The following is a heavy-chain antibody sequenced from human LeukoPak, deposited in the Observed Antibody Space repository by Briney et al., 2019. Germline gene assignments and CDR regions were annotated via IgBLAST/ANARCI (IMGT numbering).Heavy chain of an antibody. CDR3: VRTMILVVIPNYFDY. V-gene: IGHV1-18*01. CDR2: ISSYNGNT. Sequence: ASVKVSCKASGYTFTTYGISWVRQAPGQGLEWMGWISSYNGNTNYAQKFQARVTMTTDTSTSTAYMELRSLRSDDTAVYYCVRTMILVVIPNYFDYWGQGTLVTVSS. J-gene: IGHJ4*02. CDR1: GYTFTTYG. D-gene: IGHD3-22*01.